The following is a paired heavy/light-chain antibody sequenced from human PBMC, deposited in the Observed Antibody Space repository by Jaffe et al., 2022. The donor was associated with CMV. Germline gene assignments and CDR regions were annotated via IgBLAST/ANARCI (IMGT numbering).Light chain of an antibody. J-gene: IGKJ2*01. CDR2: DAS. Sequence: IVLTQSPGTLSLSPGERATLSCRASQSVSSTYFAWYQQKPGQPPRLLIYDASTRATGIPDRFSGSGSGTDFTLTISRLEPEDFAVYYCQLFGSSLPLYTFGQGTKLEIK. V-gene: IGKV3-20*01. CDR3: QLFGSSLPLYT. CDR1: QSVSSTY.
Heavy chain of an antibody. Sequence: EVQLVESGGGLVQPGGSLRLSCADSFSGNFMNWVRQAPGKGLEWVGRIKNKANNYITEYAASVEGRFTISRDESKKSLFLQMNALKTEDTAVYYCARDFYYRLDYWGQGALVTVSS. J-gene: IGHJ4*02. CDR1: FSGNF. CDR3: ARDFYYRLDY. D-gene: IGHD3-22*01. CDR2: IKNKANNYIT. V-gene: IGHV3-72*01.